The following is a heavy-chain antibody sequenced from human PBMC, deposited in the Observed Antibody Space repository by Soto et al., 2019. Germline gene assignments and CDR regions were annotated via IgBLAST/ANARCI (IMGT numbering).Heavy chain of an antibody. J-gene: IGHJ3*02. CDR3: AKDWAPGIAVAGTQDRAFDI. D-gene: IGHD6-19*01. CDR2: ISGSGGST. V-gene: IGHV3-23*01. CDR1: GFTFSSYA. Sequence: HPGGSLRLSCAASGFTFSSYAMSWVRQAPGKGLEWVSAISGSGGSTYYADSVKGRFTISRDNSKNTLYLQMNSLRAEDTAVYYCAKDWAPGIAVAGTQDRAFDIWGQGTMVTVSS.